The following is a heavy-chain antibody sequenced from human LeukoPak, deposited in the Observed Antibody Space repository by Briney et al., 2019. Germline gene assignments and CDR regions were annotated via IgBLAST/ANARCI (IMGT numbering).Heavy chain of an antibody. CDR1: GGSISSGGYY. Sequence: SQTLSLTCTVPGGSISSGGYYWSWIRQHPGKGLEWIGYIYYSGSTYYNPSLKSRVTISVDTSKNQFSLKLSSVTAADTAVYYCATGDVPRGWFDPWGQGTLVTVSS. V-gene: IGHV4-31*03. D-gene: IGHD3-10*01. J-gene: IGHJ5*02. CDR2: IYYSGST. CDR3: ATGDVPRGWFDP.